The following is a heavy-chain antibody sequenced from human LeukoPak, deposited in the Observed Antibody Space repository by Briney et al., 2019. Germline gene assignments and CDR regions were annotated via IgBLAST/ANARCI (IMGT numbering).Heavy chain of an antibody. V-gene: IGHV3-7*01. CDR2: IKQDGSEK. J-gene: IGHJ6*03. D-gene: IGHD1-26*01. CDR1: GFTFSSYW. Sequence: GGSLRLSCAASGFTFSSYWMSWVRQAPGKGLEWVANIKQDGSEKYYVDSVKGRFTTSRDNAKNSLYLQMNSLRAEDTAVYYCARESSGSYYYYYYYMDVGGKGTTVTISS. CDR3: ARESSGSYYYYYYYMDV.